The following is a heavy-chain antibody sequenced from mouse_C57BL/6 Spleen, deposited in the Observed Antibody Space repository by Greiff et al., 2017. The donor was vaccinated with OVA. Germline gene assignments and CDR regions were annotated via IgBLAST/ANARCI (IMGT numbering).Heavy chain of an antibody. Sequence: EVKLVESGGGLVKPGGSLKLSCAASGFTFSDYGMHWVRQAPEKGLEWVAYISSGSSTIYYADTVKGRFTISRDNAKNTLFLQMTSLRSEDTAMYYCARQEDGYYRNYFDYWGQGTTLTVSS. J-gene: IGHJ2*01. V-gene: IGHV5-17*01. CDR2: ISSGSSTI. CDR3: ARQEDGYYRNYFDY. CDR1: GFTFSDYG. D-gene: IGHD2-3*01.